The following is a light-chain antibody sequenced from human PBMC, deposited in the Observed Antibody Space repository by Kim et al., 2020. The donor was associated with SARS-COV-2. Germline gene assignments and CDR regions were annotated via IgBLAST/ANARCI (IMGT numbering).Light chain of an antibody. CDR3: HQSDGFPRT. V-gene: IGKV6-21*01. CDR1: QSISNP. Sequence: VTPHEQVTITCRASQSISNPLHWYQQKPSQSPKLLIKYSSHSCSGVPSRFSGSGSGTDFTLTINSLEAEDSATYYCHQSDGFPRTFGPGTKVDIK. CDR2: YSS. J-gene: IGKJ3*01.